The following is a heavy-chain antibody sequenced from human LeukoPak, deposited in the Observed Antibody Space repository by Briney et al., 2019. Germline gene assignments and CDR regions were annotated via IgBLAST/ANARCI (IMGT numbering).Heavy chain of an antibody. D-gene: IGHD3-10*01. J-gene: IGHJ6*02. CDR3: ARADYYGSGSYRTLDYYYYGMDV. V-gene: IGHV1-69*13. Sequence: GASVKVSCKASGYTFTSYGISWVRQAPGQGLEWMGGIIPIFGTANYAQKFQGRVTITADESTSTAYMELSSLRSEDTAVYYCARADYYGSGSYRTLDYYYYGMDVWGQGTTVTVSS. CDR2: IIPIFGTA. CDR1: GYTFTSYG.